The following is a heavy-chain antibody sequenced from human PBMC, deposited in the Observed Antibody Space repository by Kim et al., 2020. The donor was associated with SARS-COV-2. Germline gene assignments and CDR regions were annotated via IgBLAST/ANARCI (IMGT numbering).Heavy chain of an antibody. J-gene: IGHJ4*02. D-gene: IGHD6-13*01. CDR2: IYYSGST. CDR1: GGSISSSSYY. CDR3: ARLPTSLSPWGIAAAGTRGYFDY. Sequence: SETLSLTCTVSGGSISSSSYYWGWIRQPPGKGLEWIGSIYYSGSTYYNPSLKSRVTISVDTSKNQFSLKLSSVTAADTAVYYCARLPTSLSPWGIAAAGTRGYFDYWGQGTLVTVSS. V-gene: IGHV4-39*01.